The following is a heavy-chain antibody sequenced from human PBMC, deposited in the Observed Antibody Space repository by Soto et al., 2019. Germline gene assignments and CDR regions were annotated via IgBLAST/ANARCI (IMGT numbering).Heavy chain of an antibody. D-gene: IGHD3-10*01. CDR1: GFTVVSNY. J-gene: IGHJ6*02. CDR3: ARGFGWVDV. Sequence: HPGGSLRLSCAASGFTVVSNYMSWVRQAPGKGLEWVSFIHSGGGTYYADSVKGRFTISRDNSKNTLYLQMNSLRAEDTAVYYCARGFGWVDVWGQGPTVTVSS. V-gene: IGHV3-66*01. CDR2: IHSGGGT.